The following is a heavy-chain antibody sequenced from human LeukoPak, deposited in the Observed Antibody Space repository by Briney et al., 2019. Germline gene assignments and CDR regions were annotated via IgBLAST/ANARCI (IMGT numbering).Heavy chain of an antibody. CDR2: IWYDGSNK. D-gene: IGHD3-10*01. CDR3: ARDSCLIKTCLDY. CDR1: GFTFSSYG. J-gene: IGHJ4*02. V-gene: IGHV3-33*01. Sequence: QPGRSLRLSCAASGFTFSSYGMHWVRQAPGKGLEWVAVIWYDGSNKYYADSVKGRFTISRDKSKSTMYLQIDTLRAEDTAVYYCARDSCLIKTCLDYWGQGTLVTVSS.